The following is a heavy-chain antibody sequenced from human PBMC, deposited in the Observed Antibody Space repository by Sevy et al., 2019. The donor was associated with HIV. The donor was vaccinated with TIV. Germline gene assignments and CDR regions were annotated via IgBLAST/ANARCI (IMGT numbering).Heavy chain of an antibody. J-gene: IGHJ4*02. D-gene: IGHD3-9*01. V-gene: IGHV3-23*01. CDR1: GFTFSSYA. Sequence: GGSLRLSCAASGFTFSSYAMSWVRQAPGKGLEWVSAISGSGGSTYYADSVKGRFTISRGNSKNTLYLQMNSLRAEDTAVYYCAKAPYYDILPGYRLGFFDYWGQGTLVTVSS. CDR3: AKAPYYDILPGYRLGFFDY. CDR2: ISGSGGST.